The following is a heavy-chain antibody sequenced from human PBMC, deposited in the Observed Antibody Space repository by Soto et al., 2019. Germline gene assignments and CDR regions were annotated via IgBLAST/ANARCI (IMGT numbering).Heavy chain of an antibody. CDR1: GGSISSGGYY. CDR3: ATWVVTGYPTYYFDY. D-gene: IGHD3-9*01. Sequence: SETLSLTCTVSGGSISSGGYYWSWIRQHPGKGLEWIGYIYYSGSTYYNPSLKSRVTISVDTSKNQFSLKLSSVTAADTAVYCCATWVVTGYPTYYFDYWGQGTLVTVSS. CDR2: IYYSGST. J-gene: IGHJ4*02. V-gene: IGHV4-31*03.